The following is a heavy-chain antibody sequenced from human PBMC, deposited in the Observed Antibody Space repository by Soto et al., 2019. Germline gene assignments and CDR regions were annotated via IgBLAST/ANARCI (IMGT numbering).Heavy chain of an antibody. Sequence: GGSLRLSCAASEFTFSSYSMKWVRQAPGKGLGWVSSISSSSTYIYYADSVKGRFTISRDNAKNTLSLQMNSLRAEDTAVYYCARAVLPNYYYYGMDVWGQGTTVTVSS. CDR2: ISSSSTYI. J-gene: IGHJ6*02. CDR3: ARAVLPNYYYYGMDV. CDR1: EFTFSSYS. V-gene: IGHV3-21*01.